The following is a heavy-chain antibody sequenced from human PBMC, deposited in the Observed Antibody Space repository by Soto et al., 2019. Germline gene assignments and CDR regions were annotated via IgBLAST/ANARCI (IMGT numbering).Heavy chain of an antibody. J-gene: IGHJ6*02. CDR2: IYYSGST. Sequence: SETLSLTCTVSGGSISSSSYYWGWIRQPPGKGLEWIGSIYYSGSTYYNPSLKSRVTISVDTSKNQFSLKLSPVTAADTAVYYCSRAFHDYYYCRMDVWGQGTTVTVSS. CDR1: GGSISSSSYY. CDR3: SRAFHDYYYCRMDV. V-gene: IGHV4-39*01.